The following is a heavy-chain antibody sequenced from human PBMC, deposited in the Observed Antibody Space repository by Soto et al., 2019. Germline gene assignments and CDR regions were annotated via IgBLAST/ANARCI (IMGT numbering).Heavy chain of an antibody. Sequence: PGWPLRLSCAASGFTFSRYSMNWVRQAPGKGLEWVSSISSTTNYIYYGDSMKCRFTISRDNAKNSLYLEMNSLRAEDTAVYYCARESEDLTSTFDYWGQGTLVTVSS. V-gene: IGHV3-21*06. CDR3: ARESEDLTSTFDY. CDR1: GFTFSRYS. J-gene: IGHJ4*02. CDR2: ISSTTNYI.